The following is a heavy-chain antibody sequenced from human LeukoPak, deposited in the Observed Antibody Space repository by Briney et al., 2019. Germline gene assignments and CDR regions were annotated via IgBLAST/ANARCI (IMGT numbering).Heavy chain of an antibody. V-gene: IGHV4-59*01. CDR2: IYHTGST. D-gene: IGHD1-26*01. CDR1: GGSISSYY. J-gene: IGHJ4*02. Sequence: PSGTLSLTCTVSGGSISSYYWSWIRQPPGKGLEWMGYIYHTGSTNYNPSLKSRVTISVDTSKNQFSLKLSSVTAADTAVYYCARTYSETSIDYWGQGTLVTVSS. CDR3: ARTYSETSIDY.